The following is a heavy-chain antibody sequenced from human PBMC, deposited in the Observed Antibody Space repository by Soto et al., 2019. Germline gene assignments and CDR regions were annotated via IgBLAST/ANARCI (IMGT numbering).Heavy chain of an antibody. CDR2: INTDGTST. CDR3: ARDLNGDSDY. J-gene: IGHJ4*02. Sequence: EVQLVESGGDLVQPGGSLRLSCAASGFTFSSYWMHWVRQVPGKGLVWVSRINTDGTSTTYADSAKGRFTISRDNAKNTLYLQMTSLRAEDTAVYFCARDLNGDSDYWGQGTLVTVSS. V-gene: IGHV3-74*01. CDR1: GFTFSSYW.